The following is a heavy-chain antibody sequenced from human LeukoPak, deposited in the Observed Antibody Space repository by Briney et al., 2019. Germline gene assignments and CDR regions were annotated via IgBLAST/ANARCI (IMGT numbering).Heavy chain of an antibody. D-gene: IGHD3-3*01. CDR3: ARNAVHYDFWSGYYMGLGLEYYYYGMDV. CDR2: ISSSGSTI. Sequence: QPGGSLRLSCAASRFTFSIYWMSWVRQAPGKELEWVSYISSSGSTIYYADSVKGRFTISRDNAKNSLYLQMNSLRAEDTAVYYCARNAVHYDFWSGYYMGLGLEYYYYGMDVWGQGTTVTVSS. J-gene: IGHJ6*02. CDR1: RFTFSIYW. V-gene: IGHV3-48*04.